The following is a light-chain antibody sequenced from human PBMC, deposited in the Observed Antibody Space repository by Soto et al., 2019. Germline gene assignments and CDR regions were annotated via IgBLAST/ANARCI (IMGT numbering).Light chain of an antibody. CDR1: SSDVGAYNY. V-gene: IGLV2-11*01. CDR2: DVS. J-gene: IGLJ2*01. Sequence: QSALTQPRSVSGSPGQSVTISCIGTSSDVGAYNYVSWYQQHPGKAPKVMIYDVSKWPSGVPDRFSGSKSGNTASLTISGLQAEDVADYYCCSYAGSYVVFGGGTKLTVL. CDR3: CSYAGSYVV.